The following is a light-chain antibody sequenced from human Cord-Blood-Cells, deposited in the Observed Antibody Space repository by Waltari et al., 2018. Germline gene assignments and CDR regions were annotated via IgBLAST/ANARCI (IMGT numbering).Light chain of an antibody. CDR2: DAS. Sequence: DIQMTQSPSSLSASVGDRVTITCQASQDISNYLNWYQQKPGKDPKLLIYDASNLETGVPSRFSGSGSGTDFTFTIRSLQPEDIATYYCQQYDNLPFTFGPGTKVDIK. CDR1: QDISNY. J-gene: IGKJ3*01. V-gene: IGKV1-33*01. CDR3: QQYDNLPFT.